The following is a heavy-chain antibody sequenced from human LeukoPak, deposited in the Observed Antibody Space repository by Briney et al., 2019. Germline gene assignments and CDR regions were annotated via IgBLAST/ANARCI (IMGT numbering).Heavy chain of an antibody. D-gene: IGHD3-10*01. Sequence: PSETLSLTCTVSGGSFSSYYWTWIRQPAGKGLEWIGYVYYSGSTDYSPSLKSRLTISADTSKNQFSLKLSSVTAADTAVYYCASHRRSHGSEYWGQGILVTVSS. J-gene: IGHJ4*02. CDR3: ASHRRSHGSEY. CDR2: VYYSGST. V-gene: IGHV4-59*01. CDR1: GGSFSSYY.